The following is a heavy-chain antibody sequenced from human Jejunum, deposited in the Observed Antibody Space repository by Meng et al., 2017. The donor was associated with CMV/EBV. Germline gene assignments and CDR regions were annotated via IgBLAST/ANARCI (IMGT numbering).Heavy chain of an antibody. J-gene: IGHJ4*02. CDR2: IYYIWGT. CDR3: AKMTYSLSQNY. CDR1: GDAISGFTYY. Sequence: LREAGPGLVKSAVTLPRTCLGSGDAISGFTYYWDEIRRPPGKRLEWIGNIYYIWGTYYTPSLKSRVSISVNTSTNQFSLRLSFKTAADTAVYYCAKMTYSLSQNYWGQGTLVTVSS. D-gene: IGHD6-13*01. V-gene: IGHV4-39*07.